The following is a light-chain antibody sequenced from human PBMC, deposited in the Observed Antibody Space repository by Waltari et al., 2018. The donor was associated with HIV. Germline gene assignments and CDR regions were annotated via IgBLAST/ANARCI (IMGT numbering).Light chain of an antibody. J-gene: IGLJ2*01. Sequence: QVVLTQSPSASASLGASVKITCTLSSGHTTYAIAWHQQPPEKGPRFLMKVNSDGSLTKGDEIPDGFSGSASGPERSLTISSLQSEDEGDYYCQTWGAGIVVFGGGTKLSVL. CDR1: SGHTTYA. V-gene: IGLV4-69*01. CDR3: QTWGAGIVV. CDR2: VNSDGSL.